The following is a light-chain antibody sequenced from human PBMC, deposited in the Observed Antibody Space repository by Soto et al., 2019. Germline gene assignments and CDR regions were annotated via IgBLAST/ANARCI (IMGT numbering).Light chain of an antibody. CDR3: QQYGNSPYT. CDR1: QTVSDNY. CDR2: GVS. Sequence: ETGLTQSPGTLSLSPGETASLSCRASQTVSDNYLAWYQQKPGQPPRLLMYGVSTRATGFPDRFSGSGSATDFTLTISRLEPEDFAVYYCQQYGNSPYTFGQGTKLEIK. V-gene: IGKV3-20*01. J-gene: IGKJ2*01.